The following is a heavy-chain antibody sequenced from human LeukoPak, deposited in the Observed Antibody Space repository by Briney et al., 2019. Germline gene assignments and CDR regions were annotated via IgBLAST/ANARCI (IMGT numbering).Heavy chain of an antibody. CDR2: INHSGST. D-gene: IGHD6-19*01. J-gene: IGHJ6*02. CDR1: GGSFSGYY. CDR3: ARASIAVAGRYYYYYYGMDV. Sequence: SETLSLTCAVYGGSFSGYYWSWIRQPPGKGLEWIGEINHSGSTNYNPSFKSRVTISVDTSKNQFSLKLSSVTAADTAVYYCARASIAVAGRYYYYYYGMDVWGQGTTVTVSS. V-gene: IGHV4-34*01.